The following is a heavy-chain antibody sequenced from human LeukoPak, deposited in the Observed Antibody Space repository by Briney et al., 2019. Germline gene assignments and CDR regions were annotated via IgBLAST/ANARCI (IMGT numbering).Heavy chain of an antibody. Sequence: GGSLRLSCAASGFTFSSYGMHWVRQAPGKGLEWVAVISYDGSNKYYADSVKGRFTISRDNSKNTLYLQMNSLRAEDTAVYYCAKGARWGDYFDYWGQGTLVTVSS. CDR2: ISYDGSNK. CDR1: GFTFSSYG. CDR3: AKGARWGDYFDY. D-gene: IGHD3-16*01. J-gene: IGHJ4*02. V-gene: IGHV3-30*18.